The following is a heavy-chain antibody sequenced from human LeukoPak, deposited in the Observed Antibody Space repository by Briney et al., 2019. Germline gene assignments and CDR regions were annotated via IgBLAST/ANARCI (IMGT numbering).Heavy chain of an antibody. D-gene: IGHD3-10*01. CDR2: ISSSSSHI. J-gene: IGHJ6*02. CDR3: AMGGSGSPYYYGMDV. CDR1: GFTFSSYS. Sequence: GGSLRLSCAASGFTFSSYSMNWVRQAPGKGLEWVSSISSSSSHIYYADSVKGRFTISRDNAKNSLYLQMNSLRAEDTAVYYCAMGGSGSPYYYGMDVWGQGTTVTVSS. V-gene: IGHV3-21*01.